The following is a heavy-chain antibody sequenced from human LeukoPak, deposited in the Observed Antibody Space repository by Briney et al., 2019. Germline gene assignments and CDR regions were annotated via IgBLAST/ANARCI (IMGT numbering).Heavy chain of an antibody. V-gene: IGHV1-2*02. J-gene: IGHJ4*02. Sequence: ASVKVSCKPSGYTFTGYYIHGVRQAPGLGLEWMGWINPNTGATMYGQKFQGRVTLTRDTSIDTAYMELSNLRSDDTTLYYCARERVGSGWRRPYYFEFWGQGSLVTVSS. D-gene: IGHD6-19*01. CDR3: ARERVGSGWRRPYYFEF. CDR2: INPNTGAT. CDR1: GYTFTGYY.